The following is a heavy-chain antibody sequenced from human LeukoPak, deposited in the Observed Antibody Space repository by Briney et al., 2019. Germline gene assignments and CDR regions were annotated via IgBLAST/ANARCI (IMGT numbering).Heavy chain of an antibody. CDR3: ARGGSKSAQQLVDY. CDR1: GFTFSSYW. V-gene: IGHV3-7*01. CDR2: IKQDGSEK. J-gene: IGHJ4*02. D-gene: IGHD6-13*01. Sequence: PGGSLRLSCAASGFTFSSYWMSRVRQAPGKGLEWVANIKQDGSEKYYVDSVKGRFTISRDNAKNSLYLQMNSLRAEDTAVYYCARGGSKSAQQLVDYWGQGALVTVSS.